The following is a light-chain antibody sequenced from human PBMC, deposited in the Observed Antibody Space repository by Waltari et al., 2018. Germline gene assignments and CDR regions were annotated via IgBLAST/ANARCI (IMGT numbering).Light chain of an antibody. CDR2: ASS. V-gene: IGKV1-39*01. Sequence: DIQMTQSPSSLSASVGDRVTISCPASEGISIKLNWYQQKPGKAPRPLIYASSSLQSGVPLRFGGSGSGTEFTLTISSLQPEDFATYYCQLSYSALWTFGQASKVEIQ. J-gene: IGKJ1*01. CDR1: EGISIK. CDR3: QLSYSALWT.